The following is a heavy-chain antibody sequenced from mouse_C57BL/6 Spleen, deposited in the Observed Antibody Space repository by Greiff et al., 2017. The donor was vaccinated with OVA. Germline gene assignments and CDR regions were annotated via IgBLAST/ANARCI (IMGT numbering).Heavy chain of an antibody. V-gene: IGHV1-82*01. CDR2: IYPGDGDT. CDR3: ATTVAEDYAMDY. Sequence: QVHVKQSGPELVKPGASVKISCKASGYAFSSSWMNWVKQRPGQGLEWIGRIYPGDGDTNYNGKFKGKATLTADKSSSTAYMQLSSLTSEDSAVYFCATTVAEDYAMDYWGQGTSVTVSS. CDR1: GYAFSSSW. J-gene: IGHJ4*01. D-gene: IGHD1-1*01.